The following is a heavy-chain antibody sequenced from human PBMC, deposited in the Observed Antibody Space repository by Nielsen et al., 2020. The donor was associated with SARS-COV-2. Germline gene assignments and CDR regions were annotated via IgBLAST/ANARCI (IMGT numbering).Heavy chain of an antibody. J-gene: IGHJ6*02. V-gene: IGHV4-34*01. CDR3: ARDHNWNYSTFFYYYYGMDV. Sequence: EPLSLTCAVYGGSFSGYYWSWIRQPPGKGLEWIGEINHSGSTNYNPSLKSRVTISVDTSKNQFSLKLSSVTAADTAVYYCARDHNWNYSTFFYYYYGMDVWGQGTTVTVSS. D-gene: IGHD1-7*01. CDR2: INHSGST. CDR1: GGSFSGYY.